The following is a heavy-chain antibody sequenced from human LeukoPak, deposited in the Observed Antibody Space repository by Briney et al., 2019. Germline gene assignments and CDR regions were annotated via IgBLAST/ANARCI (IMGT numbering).Heavy chain of an antibody. V-gene: IGHV3-30*02. CDR1: GFTFKSYG. CDR3: AKGTSTSWSVDY. J-gene: IGHJ4*02. CDR2: IRSDETKQ. D-gene: IGHD6-13*01. Sequence: GGSLRLSCAAPGFTFKSYGMHWVRQAPGKGLEWVAFIRSDETKQCYVDSVKGRFTISRDNSKNTLYLQMNSLRPEDTAVYYCAKGTSTSWSVDYWGQGNLVTVSS.